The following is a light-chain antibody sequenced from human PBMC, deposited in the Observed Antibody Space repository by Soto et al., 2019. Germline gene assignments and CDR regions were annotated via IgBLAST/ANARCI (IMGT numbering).Light chain of an antibody. V-gene: IGKV2D-29*02. CDR2: EVS. CDR3: MQSTQLPPT. Sequence: DVVMTQTPLSLSVAPGQPASISCKSSQSLLHITGETFLFWYLQKPGQSPQLLIYEVSNRVYGVSDRLSCGGSGTEFTLEISQVENDDVGIYCCMQSTQLPPTFGQGSRLGIE. J-gene: IGKJ5*01. CDR1: QSLLHITGETF.